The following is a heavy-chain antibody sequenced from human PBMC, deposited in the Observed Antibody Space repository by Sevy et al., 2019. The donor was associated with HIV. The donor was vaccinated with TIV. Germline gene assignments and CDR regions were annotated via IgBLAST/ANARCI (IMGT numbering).Heavy chain of an antibody. CDR3: AREGSLRYFDL. CDR1: VFTYSDYY. V-gene: IGHV3-11*01. D-gene: IGHD3-10*01. Sequence: GESLKISCAASVFTYSDYYMSWIRQAPGRGLEWISYISSRGSTIYYADSVKGRFTISRDNAKNSLFLQMNSLRAEDTAVYYCAREGSLRYFDLWGRGTLVTVSS. J-gene: IGHJ2*01. CDR2: ISSRGSTI.